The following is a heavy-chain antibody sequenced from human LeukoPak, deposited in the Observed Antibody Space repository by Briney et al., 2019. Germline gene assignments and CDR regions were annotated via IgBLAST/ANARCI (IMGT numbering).Heavy chain of an antibody. CDR2: INSDGSST. CDR1: GSTFSSYW. CDR3: ARGGTYDILTGYPGAPFDY. D-gene: IGHD3-9*01. V-gene: IGHV3-74*01. Sequence: GGSLRLSCAASGSTFSSYWMHWVRQAPGKGLVWVSRINSDGSSTSYADSVKGRFTISRDNAKNTLYMQMNSLRAEDTAVYYCARGGTYDILTGYPGAPFDYWGQGTLVTVSS. J-gene: IGHJ4*02.